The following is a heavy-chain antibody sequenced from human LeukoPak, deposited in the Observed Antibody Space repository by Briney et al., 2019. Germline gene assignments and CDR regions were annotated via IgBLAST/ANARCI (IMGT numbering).Heavy chain of an antibody. Sequence: SETLSLTCTVSSGSISSGSYYWSWIRQPAGKGLEWIGRIYTSGSTNYNPSLKSRVTISVDTSKNQFSLKLSSVTAADTAVYYCARGRTYYDYVWGSYRYDYWGQGTLVTVSS. CDR3: ARGRTYYDYVWGSYRYDY. CDR1: SGSISSGSYY. V-gene: IGHV4-61*02. D-gene: IGHD3-16*02. J-gene: IGHJ4*02. CDR2: IYTSGST.